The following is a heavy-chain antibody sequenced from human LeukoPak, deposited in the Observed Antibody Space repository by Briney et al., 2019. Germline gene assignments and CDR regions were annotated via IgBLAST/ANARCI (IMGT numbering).Heavy chain of an antibody. V-gene: IGHV3-66*02. CDR1: GFSVSSNY. CDR2: IYSGGNT. J-gene: IGHJ5*01. Sequence: GGSLRLSCAASGFSVSSNYMNWVRQAPGKGLEWVSVIYSGGNTYYSDSVKGRFTISRDNSRNTLFLQMNSLRPEDTAVYYCAKEGGSSGWFDYWGQGTLVTVSS. D-gene: IGHD6-19*01. CDR3: AKEGGSSGWFDY.